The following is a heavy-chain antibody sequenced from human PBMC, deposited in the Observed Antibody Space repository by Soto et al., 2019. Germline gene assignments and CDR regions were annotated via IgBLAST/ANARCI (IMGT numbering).Heavy chain of an antibody. J-gene: IGHJ4*02. Sequence: PSETLSLTCTVSGGSISSGDYYWSWIRQPPGKGLEWIGYIYYSGSTYYNPSLKSRVTISVDTSKNQFSLKLSSVTAADTAVYYCAREKRGSTSSSDYWGQGTLVTVSS. CDR1: GGSISSGDYY. CDR2: IYYSGST. V-gene: IGHV4-30-4*01. CDR3: AREKRGSTSSSDY. D-gene: IGHD2-2*01.